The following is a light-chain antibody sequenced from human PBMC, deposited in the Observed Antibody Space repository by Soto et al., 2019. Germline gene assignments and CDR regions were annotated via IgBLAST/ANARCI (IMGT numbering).Light chain of an antibody. CDR3: QQYGTSPRSIT. CDR2: ATS. CDR1: QALRSSY. J-gene: IGKJ5*01. Sequence: EIVLTQSPATLSLSPGERATLSCGASQALRSSYLAWDQQKPGLAPRLLIYATSSRATGIPDRFSGGGSGTDFTLTINKLEPEDFAVYYCQQYGTSPRSITFGQGTRLEIK. V-gene: IGKV3D-20*01.